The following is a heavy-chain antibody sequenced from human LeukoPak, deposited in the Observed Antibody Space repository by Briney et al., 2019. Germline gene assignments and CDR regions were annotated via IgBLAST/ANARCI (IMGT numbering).Heavy chain of an antibody. V-gene: IGHV1-69*13. CDR2: IIPIFGTA. D-gene: IGHD2-2*01. CDR1: GGTFSSYA. Sequence: SVKVSCKASGGTFSSYAISWVRQAPGQGLEGMGGIIPIFGTANYAQKFQGRVTITADESTSTAYMELSSLRSEDTAVYYCAKLPVYCSSTSCYGYWGQGTLDTVSS. J-gene: IGHJ4*02. CDR3: AKLPVYCSSTSCYGY.